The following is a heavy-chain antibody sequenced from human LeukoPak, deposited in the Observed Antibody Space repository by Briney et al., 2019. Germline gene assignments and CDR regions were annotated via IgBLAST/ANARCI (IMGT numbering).Heavy chain of an antibody. CDR2: TWNDGSNK. CDR1: GFTFSTYG. Sequence: GGSLRLSCVASGFTFSTYGMHWVRQAPGEGLEWVAVTWNDGSNKYYADSVKGRFTISRDNSKNTLYLQMNSLRAEDTAAYYCARASGPFDYWGQGTLVTVSS. V-gene: IGHV3-33*01. CDR3: ARASGPFDY. J-gene: IGHJ4*02.